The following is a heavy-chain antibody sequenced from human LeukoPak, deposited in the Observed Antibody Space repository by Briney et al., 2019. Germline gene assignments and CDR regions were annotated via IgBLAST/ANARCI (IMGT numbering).Heavy chain of an antibody. CDR1: GVSTSGGNYY. J-gene: IGHJ4*02. V-gene: IGHV4-39*02. D-gene: IGHD3-3*01. Sequence: SETLSLTCIVSGVSTSGGNYYWGWIRQPPGKGLEWIGGISSSGNTYYNPSLKSRITISIDTSKNHFSLKLSSVTAADTAVYYCARLGAGPTHYDFWSGYSSFYFDYWGQGTLVTVSS. CDR3: ARLGAGPTHYDFWSGYSSFYFDY. CDR2: ISSSGNT.